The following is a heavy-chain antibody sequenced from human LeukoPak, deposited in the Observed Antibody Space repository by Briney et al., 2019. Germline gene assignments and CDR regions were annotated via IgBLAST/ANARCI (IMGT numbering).Heavy chain of an antibody. CDR3: ARVFGVYDYVWGSYRWDPFDY. CDR2: ISAYNGNT. Sequence: ASVKVSCKASGYTFTSYGISWVRQAPGQGLEWVGWISAYNGNTNYAQKLQGRVTMTTDTSTSTAYMELRSLRSDDTAVYYCARVFGVYDYVWGSYRWDPFDYWGQGTLVTVSS. V-gene: IGHV1-18*01. D-gene: IGHD3-16*02. J-gene: IGHJ4*02. CDR1: GYTFTSYG.